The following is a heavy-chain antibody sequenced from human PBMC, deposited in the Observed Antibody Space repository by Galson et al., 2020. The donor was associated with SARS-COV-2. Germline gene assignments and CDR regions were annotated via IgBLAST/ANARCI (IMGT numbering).Heavy chain of an antibody. CDR2: IYSEGSST. V-gene: IGHV3-74*01. CDR3: ARTPLGYCSTTSCHYPFDP. J-gene: IGHJ5*02. CDR1: GFTFSSYW. Sequence: ALHGESLKISCAASGFTFSSYWMHWVRQAPGKGLVWVSRIYSEGSSTSYADSVKGRFTISRDNAKNSLYLQLNSLTVEDTAVYFCARTPLGYCSTTSCHYPFDPWGQGTLVTVSS. D-gene: IGHD2-2*01.